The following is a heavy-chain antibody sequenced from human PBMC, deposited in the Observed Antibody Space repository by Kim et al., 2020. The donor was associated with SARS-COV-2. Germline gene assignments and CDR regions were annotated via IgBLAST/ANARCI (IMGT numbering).Heavy chain of an antibody. D-gene: IGHD3-3*01. CDR2: IYYSGST. Sequence: SETLSLTCTVSGGSISSGGYYWSWIRQHPGKGLEWIGYIYYSGSTYYNPSLKSRVTISVDTSKNQFSLKLSSVTAADTAVYYCARGASITIFGVVILGGGLDPWGQGTLVTVSS. J-gene: IGHJ5*02. V-gene: IGHV4-31*03. CDR1: GGSISSGGYY. CDR3: ARGASITIFGVVILGGGLDP.